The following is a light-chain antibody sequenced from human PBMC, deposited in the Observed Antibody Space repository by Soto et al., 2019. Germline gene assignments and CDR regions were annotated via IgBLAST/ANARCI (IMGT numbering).Light chain of an antibody. Sequence: QSALTQPASVSGSPGQSITISCTGTSSDVGAYNYVSWYQQHPGKAPKLLIYEVRHRPSGISNRFSGSKSGNTASLTISGLQAEDEADFYCTSYTSSSTYVFGTGTKVTVL. CDR3: TSYTSSSTYV. J-gene: IGLJ1*01. CDR1: SSDVGAYNY. CDR2: EVR. V-gene: IGLV2-14*01.